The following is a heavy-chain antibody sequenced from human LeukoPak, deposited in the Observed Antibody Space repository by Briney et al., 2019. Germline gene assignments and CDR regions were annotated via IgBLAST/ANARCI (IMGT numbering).Heavy chain of an antibody. V-gene: IGHV4-39*01. CDR3: ARQNNFDFWSGFFDY. J-gene: IGHJ4*02. D-gene: IGHD3-3*01. CDR1: GGSFSDYNYY. Sequence: SETLSLTCTVSGGSFSDYNYYWGWIRQPPGKGLEWFGSIHYVGSTYYNPSLKSRVTISVDTSKNQFSLNLSSVTAADTAVYYCARQNNFDFWSGFFDYWGLGALVTVSS. CDR2: IHYVGST.